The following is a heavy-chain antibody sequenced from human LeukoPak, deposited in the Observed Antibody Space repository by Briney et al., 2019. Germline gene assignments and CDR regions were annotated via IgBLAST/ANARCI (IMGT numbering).Heavy chain of an antibody. D-gene: IGHD1-26*01. Sequence: QPGGSLRLSCAASGFTFRSYWMHWVRQAPGKGLVWVSRISPDGTSKSCADSVKGRFTISRDNAKNTLSLQMNSLRAEDTGLYYCARADGSHYGLKDYWGQGTLVTVSS. CDR1: GFTFRSYW. CDR3: ARADGSHYGLKDY. CDR2: ISPDGTSK. J-gene: IGHJ4*02. V-gene: IGHV3-74*01.